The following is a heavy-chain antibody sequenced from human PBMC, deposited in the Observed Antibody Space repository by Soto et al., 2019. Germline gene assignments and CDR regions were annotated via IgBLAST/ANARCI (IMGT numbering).Heavy chain of an antibody. J-gene: IGHJ3*02. CDR1: GFTFSSYA. D-gene: IGHD6-13*01. Sequence: PGGSLRLSCAASGFTFSSYAMSWVRQAPGKGLEWVSAISGSGGSTYYADSVKGRFTISRDNPKNTLYLQMNSLRAEDTAVYYCAAVYAAGTRPAFDICGQGTMVAVSS. V-gene: IGHV3-23*01. CDR3: AAVYAAGTRPAFDI. CDR2: ISGSGGST.